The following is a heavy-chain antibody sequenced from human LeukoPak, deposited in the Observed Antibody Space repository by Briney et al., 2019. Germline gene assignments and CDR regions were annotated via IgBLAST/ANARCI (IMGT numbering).Heavy chain of an antibody. CDR2: ISWNSGSI. CDR1: GFTFDDYA. J-gene: IGHJ4*02. D-gene: IGHD6-6*01. V-gene: IGHV3-9*03. Sequence: GGSLRLSCAASGFTFDDYAMHWVRQAPGKGLEWVSGISWNSGSIGYADSVKGRFTISRDNAKNSLYLQMNSLRAEDMALYYCAKGSIAAPRGYFDYWGQGTLVTVSS. CDR3: AKGSIAAPRGYFDY.